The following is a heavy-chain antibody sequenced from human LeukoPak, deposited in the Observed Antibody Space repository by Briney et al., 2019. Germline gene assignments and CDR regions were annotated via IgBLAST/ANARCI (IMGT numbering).Heavy chain of an antibody. V-gene: IGHV3-23*01. Sequence: QTGGSLRLSCAASGFSFNTYAMSWVRQAPGKGLEWVSAISNTGGSTYYADSVKGRFTISRDKSKNTLSLQMNSLRAEDTAVYHCAQQVGYCSSGSCYFTYWGQGTLVTVSS. D-gene: IGHD2-15*01. CDR1: GFSFNTYA. CDR2: ISNTGGST. CDR3: AQQVGYCSSGSCYFTY. J-gene: IGHJ1*01.